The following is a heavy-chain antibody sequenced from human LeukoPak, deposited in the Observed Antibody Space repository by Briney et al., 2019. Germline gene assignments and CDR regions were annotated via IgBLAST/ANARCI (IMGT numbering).Heavy chain of an antibody. Sequence: SETLSLTCAVYGVSFSGYYWSWIRQPPGKGLEWIGEINHSGSTNYNPSLKSRVTISVDTSKNQFSLKLSSVTAADTAVYYCARAVPQYYYDSSGYPLRRYYFDYWGQGTLVTVSS. V-gene: IGHV4-34*01. CDR2: INHSGST. CDR3: ARAVPQYYYDSSGYPLRRYYFDY. CDR1: GVSFSGYY. D-gene: IGHD3-22*01. J-gene: IGHJ4*02.